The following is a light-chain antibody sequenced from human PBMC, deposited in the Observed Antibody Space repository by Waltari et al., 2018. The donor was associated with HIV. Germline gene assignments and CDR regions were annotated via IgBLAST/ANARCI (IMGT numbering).Light chain of an antibody. CDR1: SGHSDYA. CDR2: VNNDGSH. CDR3: QAWGSGVVV. V-gene: IGLV4-69*01. J-gene: IGLJ2*01. Sequence: QLLLTQSPPASASLGASVRLTCSLSSGHSDYAIAWHQQQPEKGPRFLMKVNNDGSHNEGVGIPDRFSVSSPGAERYLISSTLQSEDEADYYCQAWGSGVVVFGGGTKVTVL.